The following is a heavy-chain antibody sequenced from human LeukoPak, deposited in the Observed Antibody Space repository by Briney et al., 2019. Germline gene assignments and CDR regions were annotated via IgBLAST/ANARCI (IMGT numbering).Heavy chain of an antibody. CDR3: AREGAGTESFDY. J-gene: IGHJ4*02. CDR1: GYTFTSYY. CDR2: INPSGGST. V-gene: IGHV1-46*01. Sequence: ASVKVSCKASGYTFTSYYMHWVRQAPGQGLEWMGIINPSGGSTTYAQKFQGRVTMTRDTSASTVYMELSSLRSEDTALYYCAREGAGTESFDYWGQGTLVTVSS. D-gene: IGHD6-13*01.